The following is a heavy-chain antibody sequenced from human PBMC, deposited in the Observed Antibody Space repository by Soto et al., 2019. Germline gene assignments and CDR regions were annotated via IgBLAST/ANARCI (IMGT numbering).Heavy chain of an antibody. V-gene: IGHV3-53*02. CDR2: IYSGGST. Sequence: EVQLVETGGGLIQPGGSLRLSCAASGFTVSSNYMSWVRQAPGKGLEWVSVIYSGGSTYYADSVKGRFTISRDNSKNTLYLQMNSLRAEDTAVYYCARDGYYYDSSGHYYYGIDVWGQGTTVTVSS. J-gene: IGHJ6*02. CDR3: ARDGYYYDSSGHYYYGIDV. CDR1: GFTVSSNY. D-gene: IGHD3-22*01.